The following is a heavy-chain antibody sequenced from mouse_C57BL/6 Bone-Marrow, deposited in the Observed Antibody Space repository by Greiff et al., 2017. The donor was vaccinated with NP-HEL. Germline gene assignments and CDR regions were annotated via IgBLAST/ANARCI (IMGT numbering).Heavy chain of an antibody. D-gene: IGHD2-2*01. CDR3: SRIRLRWTLYYAMDY. J-gene: IGHJ4*01. Sequence: QVQLQQSGAELARPGASVKLSCKASGYTFTSYGISWVKQRTGQGLEWIGEIYPRSGNTYYNEKFKGKATLTADKSSSTAYMELRSLTSEDSAVYLCSRIRLRWTLYYAMDYWGQGTSVTVSS. V-gene: IGHV1-81*01. CDR2: IYPRSGNT. CDR1: GYTFTSYG.